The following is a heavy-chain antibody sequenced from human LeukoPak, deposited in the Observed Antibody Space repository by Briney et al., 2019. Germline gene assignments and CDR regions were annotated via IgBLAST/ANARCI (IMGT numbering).Heavy chain of an antibody. CDR2: IIPIFGTA. Sequence: SVKVSCKASGGTFSSYAISWVRQAPGQGLEWMGGIIPIFGTANYAQKFQGRVTITADESTSTAYMELSSLRSEDTAVYYCAGAHVQLWLHEPFDYWGQGTLVTVSS. D-gene: IGHD5-18*01. CDR1: GGTFSSYA. V-gene: IGHV1-69*01. CDR3: AGAHVQLWLHEPFDY. J-gene: IGHJ4*02.